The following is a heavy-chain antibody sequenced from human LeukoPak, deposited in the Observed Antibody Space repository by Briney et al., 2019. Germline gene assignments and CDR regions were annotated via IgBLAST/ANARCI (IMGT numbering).Heavy chain of an antibody. Sequence: SETLSLTCTVSGGSIGSSSYYWGWIRQPPGRGLEWIGSIDYSGSTYYNPSLKSRVTISVDTSKNQFSLKLSSVTAADTAVYYRARETSGNYWFDPWGQGTLVTVSS. CDR3: ARETSGNYWFDP. J-gene: IGHJ5*02. V-gene: IGHV4-39*01. CDR1: GGSIGSSSYY. D-gene: IGHD1-26*01. CDR2: IDYSGST.